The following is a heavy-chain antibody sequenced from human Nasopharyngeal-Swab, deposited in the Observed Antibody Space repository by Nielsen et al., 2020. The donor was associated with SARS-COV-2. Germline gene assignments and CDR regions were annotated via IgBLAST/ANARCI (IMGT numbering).Heavy chain of an antibody. J-gene: IGHJ3*02. CDR1: GYSFTSYW. CDR2: IYPGDSYT. D-gene: IGHD2-15*01. Sequence: GGSLRLSCKGSGYSFTSYWIGWVRQMPGKGLEWMGIIYPGDSYTNYSPSFQGHVTISADKSITTAYLQWSSLKASDTAMYYCATGVVVVATTLNDAFDIWGQGTMVTVSS. V-gene: IGHV5-10-1*01. CDR3: ATGVVVVATTLNDAFDI.